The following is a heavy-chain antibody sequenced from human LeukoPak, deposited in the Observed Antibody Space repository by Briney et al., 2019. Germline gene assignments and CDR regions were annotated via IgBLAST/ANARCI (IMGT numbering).Heavy chain of an antibody. CDR2: INPHSGGT. Sequence: ASVKVSCKTSGYTFTAYYIRWVRQAPGQGLEWMGWINPHSGGTNYAQKFQGRVTMTRDTSISTAYMELSRLTSDDTAVYYCARSLEPTVFDYWGQGTLVTVSS. CDR3: ARSLEPTVFDY. D-gene: IGHD1-1*01. J-gene: IGHJ4*02. V-gene: IGHV1-2*02. CDR1: GYTFTAYY.